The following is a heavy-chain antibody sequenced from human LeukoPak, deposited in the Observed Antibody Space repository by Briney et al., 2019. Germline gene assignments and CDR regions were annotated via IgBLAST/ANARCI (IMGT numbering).Heavy chain of an antibody. D-gene: IGHD3-10*01. V-gene: IGHV1-3*01. CDR1: GYTFTSYA. CDR3: ASYLQSGDNWFDP. J-gene: IGHJ5*02. CDR2: INAGNGNT. Sequence: ASVKVSCKASGYTFTSYAMHWVRQAPGQRLEWMGWINAGNGNTKYSQKFQGRVTITADKSTSTAYMELSSLRSEDTAVYYCASYLQSGDNWFDPWGQGTLVTVSS.